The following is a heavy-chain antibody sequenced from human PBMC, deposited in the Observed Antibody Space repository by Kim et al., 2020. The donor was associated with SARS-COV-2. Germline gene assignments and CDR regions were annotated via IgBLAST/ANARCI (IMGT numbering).Heavy chain of an antibody. Sequence: DSVKGRFTISRDNTKNTRYLQMNSLRAEETAVYYCTKDSLRYSSGWGDDYWVQGTLVTVSS. CDR3: TKDSLRYSSGWGDDY. J-gene: IGHJ4*02. D-gene: IGHD6-19*01. V-gene: IGHV3-23*01.